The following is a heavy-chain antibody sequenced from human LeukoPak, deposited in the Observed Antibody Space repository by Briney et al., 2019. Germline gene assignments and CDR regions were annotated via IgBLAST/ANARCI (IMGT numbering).Heavy chain of an antibody. CDR3: ARDHDSSGYYDY. CDR2: ISRSGSTK. J-gene: IGHJ4*02. Sequence: GGSLRLSCAASGFTFSDYNMRWIRQAPGKGLEWVSSISRSGSTKYYADSVKGRFTISRDNAKNSLFLQMNSLRAEDTAVYYCARDHDSSGYYDYWGQGTLVTVSS. CDR1: GFTFSDYN. V-gene: IGHV3-11*01. D-gene: IGHD3-22*01.